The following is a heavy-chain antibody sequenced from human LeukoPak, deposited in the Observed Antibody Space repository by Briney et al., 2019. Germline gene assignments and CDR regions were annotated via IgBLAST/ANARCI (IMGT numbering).Heavy chain of an antibody. V-gene: IGHV4-59*08. Sequence: SETLSLTXSVSGDPINSNYWSWMRQTPGKGLEWLGYIYYGGSTNYNPSLKSRVTISVDTSKNQFSLKLSSVTAADTAVYYCARKGLISSGYYDAFDIWGQGTMVTVSS. J-gene: IGHJ3*02. CDR3: ARKGLISSGYYDAFDI. CDR1: GDPINSNY. CDR2: IYYGGST. D-gene: IGHD3-22*01.